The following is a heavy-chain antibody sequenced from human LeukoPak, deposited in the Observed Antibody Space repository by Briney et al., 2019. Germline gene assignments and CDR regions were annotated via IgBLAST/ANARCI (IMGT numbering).Heavy chain of an antibody. CDR2: ISAYNGNT. D-gene: IGHD3-10*01. V-gene: IGHV1-18*01. CDR1: GYTFTSYG. Sequence: ASVKVSCKASGYTFTSYGISWVRQAPGQGLEWMGWISAYNGNTNYAQKLQGRVTMTTDTSTSTAYMELRSLRSDDTAVYYCARTDYGSGSYYLYYYGMDVWGQGTTVTVSS. J-gene: IGHJ6*02. CDR3: ARTDYGSGSYYLYYYGMDV.